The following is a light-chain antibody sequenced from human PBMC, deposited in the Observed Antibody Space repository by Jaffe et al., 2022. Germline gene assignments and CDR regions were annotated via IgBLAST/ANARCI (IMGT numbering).Light chain of an antibody. Sequence: QSALTQPASVSGSPRQSITISCTGTSSDVGGYNYVSWYQQHPGEAPKLMIFDVSNRPSGVSNRFSGSKSGNTASLTISGLQAEDEADYYCSSYTSSSTLVVFGGGTKLTVL. J-gene: IGLJ3*02. CDR1: SSDVGGYNY. V-gene: IGLV2-14*03. CDR3: SSYTSSSTLVV. CDR2: DVS.